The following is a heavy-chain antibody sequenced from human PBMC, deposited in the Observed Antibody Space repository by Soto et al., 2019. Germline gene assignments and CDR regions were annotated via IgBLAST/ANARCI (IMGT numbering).Heavy chain of an antibody. CDR2: ISFSGST. V-gene: IGHV4-59*01. Sequence: SETLSLTCTVSGDSINSYSWSWIRQPPGKGLEWIGFISFSGSTKYNPSLNSRVTISVAPPKNQFSLKLRSVPAADTAVCCCAGVEIASAFVWPTFDIWGQGTTVTVSS. D-gene: IGHD6-13*01. J-gene: IGHJ3*02. CDR1: GDSINSYS. CDR3: AGVEIASAFVWPTFDI.